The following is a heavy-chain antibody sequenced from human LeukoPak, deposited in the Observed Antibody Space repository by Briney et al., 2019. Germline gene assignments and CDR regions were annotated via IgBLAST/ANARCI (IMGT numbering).Heavy chain of an antibody. CDR3: AKGYCSGGSCYSTPYYYYGMDV. CDR2: ISSSGSTI. D-gene: IGHD2-15*01. V-gene: IGHV3-11*01. J-gene: IGHJ6*02. Sequence: PGGSLRLSCAVSGFTFSDYYMSWIRQAPGKGLKWVSYISSSGSTIYYADSVKGRFTISRDNAKNSLYLQMNSLRAEDTAVYYCAKGYCSGGSCYSTPYYYYGMDVWGQGTTVTVSS. CDR1: GFTFSDYY.